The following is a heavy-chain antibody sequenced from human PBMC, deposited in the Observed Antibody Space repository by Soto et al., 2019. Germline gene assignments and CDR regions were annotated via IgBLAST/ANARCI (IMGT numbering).Heavy chain of an antibody. CDR2: TYFRSKWYN. CDR1: GDSVSSNTAS. CDR3: AKGDNLGPKSGYAFDH. Sequence: SQTLSLPCVISGDSVSSNTASWNWIRPSPSRGLEWLGRTYFRSKWYNDYAVSVKSRIIINPDTSDNQFSLQLNSVNPEDTAVYFCAKGDNLGPKSGYAFDHWGQGMMATVSS. D-gene: IGHD5-12*01. V-gene: IGHV6-1*01. J-gene: IGHJ4*02.